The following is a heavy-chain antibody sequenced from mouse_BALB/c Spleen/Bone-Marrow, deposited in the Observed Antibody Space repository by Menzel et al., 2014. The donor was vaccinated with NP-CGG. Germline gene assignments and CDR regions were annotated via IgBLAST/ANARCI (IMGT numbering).Heavy chain of an antibody. CDR1: SYAFSSYW. J-gene: IGHJ3*01. D-gene: IGHD2-2*01. Sequence: VQLQQSGAELVRPGSSVKISCKASSYAFSSYWMTWVKQRPGQGLEWIGQIYPGDGETNYNGKFKGKATQTADKSSSTAYMQLSGLTSEDSAVYFCAKVTTGFAYWGQGTLVTVSA. V-gene: IGHV1-80*01. CDR2: IYPGDGET. CDR3: AKVTTGFAY.